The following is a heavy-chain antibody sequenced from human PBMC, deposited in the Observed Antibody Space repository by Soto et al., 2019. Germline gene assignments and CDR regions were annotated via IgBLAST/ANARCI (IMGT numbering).Heavy chain of an antibody. CDR1: WDRVSRNSAA. V-gene: IGHV6-1*01. J-gene: IGHJ6*02. D-gene: IGHD6-13*01. CDR2: THYMSKWYN. CDR3: ARGMYGSSWYYYAMDV. Sequence: SQTLSLTCAISWDRVSRNSAACHWIRQSPSRGLEWLGRTHYMSKWYNDYAVSVKTRITINPDTSKNQFSLQLNSVTPEDTAVYYCARGMYGSSWYYYAMDVWGQGTTVTVSS.